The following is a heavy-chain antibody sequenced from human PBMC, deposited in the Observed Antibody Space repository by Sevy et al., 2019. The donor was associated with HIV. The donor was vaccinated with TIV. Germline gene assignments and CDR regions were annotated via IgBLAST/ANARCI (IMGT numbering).Heavy chain of an antibody. CDR1: GFTLSSFW. CDR2: IKEDGSDK. CDR3: ARDKNHYDRSVYYAAFDI. D-gene: IGHD3-22*01. V-gene: IGHV3-7*03. Sequence: GGSLRLSCAASGFTLSSFWMTWVRQAPGKGLEWVANIKEDGSDKNYLDSVKGRFTISRDNAKNSLYLQMNSLRAEDTAVYYCARDKNHYDRSVYYAAFDIWGQGTMVTVSS. J-gene: IGHJ3*02.